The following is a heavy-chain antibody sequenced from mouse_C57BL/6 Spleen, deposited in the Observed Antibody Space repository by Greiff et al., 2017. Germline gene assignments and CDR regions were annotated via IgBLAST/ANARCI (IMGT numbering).Heavy chain of an antibody. CDR2: IYPRSGNT. Sequence: QVQLQQSGAELARPGASVKLSCKASGYTFTSYGISWVKQRTGQGLEWIGEIYPRSGNTYYNEKFKGKVTLTADKSSSTAYMELRSLTSEDSAVYFCARRDDYDVKAWFAYWGQGTLVTVSA. D-gene: IGHD2-4*01. J-gene: IGHJ3*01. CDR1: GYTFTSYG. V-gene: IGHV1-81*01. CDR3: ARRDDYDVKAWFAY.